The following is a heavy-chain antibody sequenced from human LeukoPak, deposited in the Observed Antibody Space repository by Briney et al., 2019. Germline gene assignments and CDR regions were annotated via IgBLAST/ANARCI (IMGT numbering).Heavy chain of an antibody. Sequence: PGGSLRLSCAASGFTFGSYDMHWVRQATGKGLEWVSAIGTAGDTYYPGSVKGRFTISRENAKNSLYLQMNSLRAEDTAVYYCARAAGEMATIRYWGQGTLVTVSS. J-gene: IGHJ4*02. D-gene: IGHD5-24*01. V-gene: IGHV3-13*01. CDR2: IGTAGDT. CDR3: ARAAGEMATIRY. CDR1: GFTFGSYD.